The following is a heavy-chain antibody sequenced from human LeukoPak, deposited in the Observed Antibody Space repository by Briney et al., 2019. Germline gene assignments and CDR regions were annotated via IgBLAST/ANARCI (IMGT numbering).Heavy chain of an antibody. CDR1: GFTFDDYG. J-gene: IGHJ4*02. CDR2: INWNGGST. CDR3: ARGGGYFSGGSCYEPDY. D-gene: IGHD2-15*01. Sequence: GGSLRLSCAASGFTFDDYGMSWVRQAPGKGLEWVSGINWNGGSTGYADSVKGRFTISRDNAKNSLYLQMSSLRAEDTALYYCARGGGYFSGGSCYEPDYWGQGTLVTVSS. V-gene: IGHV3-20*04.